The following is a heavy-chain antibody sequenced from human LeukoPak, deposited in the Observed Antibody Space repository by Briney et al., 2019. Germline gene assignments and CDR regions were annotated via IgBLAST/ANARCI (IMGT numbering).Heavy chain of an antibody. CDR3: ARGDYGGEIDY. Sequence: SETLSLTCTVSGGSISSGGYYWSWIRQHPGKGLEWIGYIYYSGSTYYNPSLKSRVTISVDTSKDQLSLKLSSVTAADTAVYYCARGDYGGEIDYWGQGTLVTVSS. V-gene: IGHV4-31*03. CDR1: GGSISSGGYY. CDR2: IYYSGST. D-gene: IGHD4-23*01. J-gene: IGHJ4*02.